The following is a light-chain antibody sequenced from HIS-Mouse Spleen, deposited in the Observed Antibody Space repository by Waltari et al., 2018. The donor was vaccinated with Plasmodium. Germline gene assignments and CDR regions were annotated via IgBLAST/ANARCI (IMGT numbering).Light chain of an antibody. CDR3: CSYAGSYTLV. J-gene: IGLJ2*01. CDR1: SRAVGGYNY. Sequence: QSALTQPRSVSGSPGQPVPISCTGTSRAVGGYNYVSWYQQHPGKAPKLMIYDVSKRPSGVPDRFSGSKSGNTASLTISGLQAEDEADYYCCSYAGSYTLVFGGGTKLTVL. CDR2: DVS. V-gene: IGLV2-11*01.